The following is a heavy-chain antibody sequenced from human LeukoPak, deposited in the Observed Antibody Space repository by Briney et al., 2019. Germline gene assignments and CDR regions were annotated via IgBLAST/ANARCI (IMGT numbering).Heavy chain of an antibody. J-gene: IGHJ4*02. CDR2: IKEDGSEK. CDR1: GFTFSSYW. Sequence: GGSLRLSCAASGFTFSSYWMSWVRQAPGRGLEWLANIKEDGSEKYYVDSVKGRFTISRDNAKNSPYLQMNSLRAEDTAVYYCSRLRGDSWGQGTLVTVSS. V-gene: IGHV3-7*03. CDR3: SRLRGDS.